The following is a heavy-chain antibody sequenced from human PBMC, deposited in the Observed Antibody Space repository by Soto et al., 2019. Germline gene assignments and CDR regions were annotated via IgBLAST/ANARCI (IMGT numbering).Heavy chain of an antibody. D-gene: IGHD3-10*01. J-gene: IGHJ6*02. V-gene: IGHV1-3*01. CDR1: GYTFSNFA. CDR2: INPGNGNT. CDR3: ARAVALGVKTIYYYYGMDV. Sequence: QVQLVQSGAEVKKPGASVKVSCKASGYTFSNFAMHWVIQAPGQRIEWMGWINPGNGNTKYSQTFQGRGTITRDTSASTGCMELSSLRSEDTAVYYCARAVALGVKTIYYYYGMDVWGQGTTVTVSS.